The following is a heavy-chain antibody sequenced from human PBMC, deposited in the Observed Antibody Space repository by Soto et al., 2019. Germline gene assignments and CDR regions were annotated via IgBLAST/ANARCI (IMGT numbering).Heavy chain of an antibody. Sequence: GESLKISCKGSGYRFTSYWISWVRQMPGKGLEWMGRIDPSDSYTNYSPSFQGHVTISADRSISTAYLQWSSLKASDTAMYYCARHQANYYYSGMDVWGQGTTVTVSS. V-gene: IGHV5-10-1*01. CDR3: ARHQANYYYSGMDV. J-gene: IGHJ6*02. CDR1: GYRFTSYW. CDR2: IDPSDSYT.